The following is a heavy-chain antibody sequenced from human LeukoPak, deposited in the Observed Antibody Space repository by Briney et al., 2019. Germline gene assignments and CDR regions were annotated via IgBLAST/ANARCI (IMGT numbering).Heavy chain of an antibody. CDR3: ARVGTLRFPSTWFDP. J-gene: IGHJ5*02. CDR1: GASIISYY. V-gene: IGHV4-59*01. Sequence: LETLSLICTVSGASIISYYWSWIRQPPGKGLEWIGYIYYSGSTRYNPSLKSRVTISVDTSKNQFSLKLSSVTAADTAVYYCARVGTLRFPSTWFDPWGQGTPVSVSP. CDR2: IYYSGST. D-gene: IGHD3-3*01.